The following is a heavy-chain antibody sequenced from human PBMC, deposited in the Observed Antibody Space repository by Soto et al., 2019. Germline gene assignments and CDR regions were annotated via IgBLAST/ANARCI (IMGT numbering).Heavy chain of an antibody. J-gene: IGHJ4*02. Sequence: EVQLLESGGGLVQPGGSLRLSCAASGFTFSSYAMGWVRQAPGKGLEWVSAISGSGGSTYYADSVKGRFTISRDNSKNTLYLQMNSLRAEDTAVYYCARERWLHERAYDYWGQGTLVTVSS. CDR3: ARERWLHERAYDY. V-gene: IGHV3-23*01. CDR2: ISGSGGST. D-gene: IGHD5-12*01. CDR1: GFTFSSYA.